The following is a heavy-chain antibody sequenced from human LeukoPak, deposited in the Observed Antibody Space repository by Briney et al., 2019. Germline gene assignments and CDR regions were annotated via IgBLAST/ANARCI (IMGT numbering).Heavy chain of an antibody. Sequence: GGSLRLSCAASGFSFSNAWMSWVRQAPGKGLEWVGRIKNKTDGGTIDYAAPVKGRFTISRDDSKNTLFLQVNSLKIEDTAVYYCTTVTLRPVGLWGQGTLVTVSS. V-gene: IGHV3-15*05. D-gene: IGHD3-10*01. CDR3: TTVTLRPVGL. J-gene: IGHJ4*02. CDR1: GFSFSNAW. CDR2: IKNKTDGGTI.